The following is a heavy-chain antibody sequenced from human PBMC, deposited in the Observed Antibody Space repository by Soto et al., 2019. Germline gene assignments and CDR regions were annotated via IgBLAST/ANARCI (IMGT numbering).Heavy chain of an antibody. Sequence: GGSLRLSCAASGFTFSSYGMHWVRQAPGKGLEWVAVIWYDGSNKYYADSVKGRFTISRDNSKNTLYLQMNSLRAEDTAVYYCARAGFWGNIVATNAFDIWGQGTMVTVSS. CDR2: IWYDGSNK. CDR1: GFTFSSYG. CDR3: ARAGFWGNIVATNAFDI. J-gene: IGHJ3*02. V-gene: IGHV3-33*01. D-gene: IGHD5-12*01.